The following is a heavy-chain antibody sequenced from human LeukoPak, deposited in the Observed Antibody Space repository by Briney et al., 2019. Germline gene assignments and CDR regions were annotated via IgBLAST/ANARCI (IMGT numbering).Heavy chain of an antibody. Sequence: KTSETLSLTCTVSGGSISSSSYYWGWIRQPPGKGLEWIGSIYYSGSTYYNPSLKSRVTISVDTSKNQFSLKLSSVTAADTAVYYCARRDYYGSGSYYRPYYYYYYYMDVWGKGTTVTIS. D-gene: IGHD3-10*01. CDR2: IYYSGST. CDR1: GGSISSSSYY. V-gene: IGHV4-39*07. CDR3: ARRDYYGSGSYYRPYYYYYYYMDV. J-gene: IGHJ6*03.